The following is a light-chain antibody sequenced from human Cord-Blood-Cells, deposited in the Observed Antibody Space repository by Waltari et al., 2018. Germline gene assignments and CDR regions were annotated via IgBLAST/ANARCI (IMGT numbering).Light chain of an antibody. CDR2: AAS. Sequence: AIRMTQSPSSFSASTGDRVTITCRASQGSSSYLVWYQQKPGKAPKLLIYAASTVQSVVPSRVSGSGSWTDFTLTISCLQSEDFATYYCQQYYSYLLTFGGGTKVEIK. V-gene: IGKV1-8*01. CDR1: QGSSSY. CDR3: QQYYSYLLT. J-gene: IGKJ4*01.